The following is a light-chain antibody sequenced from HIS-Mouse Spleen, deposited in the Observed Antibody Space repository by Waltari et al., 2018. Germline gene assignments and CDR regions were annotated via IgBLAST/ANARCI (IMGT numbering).Light chain of an antibody. CDR2: EGS. CDR1: SSDVGSHTL. J-gene: IGLJ2*01. V-gene: IGLV2-23*03. CDR3: CSYAGSSTFDVV. Sequence: QSALTQPASVSGSPGQSITISCTGTSSDVGSHTLVSWYQQPPGNAPKRMIYEGSKRPSGVSNRFSGSKSGNTASLTISGLQAEDEADYYCCSYAGSSTFDVVFGGGTKLTVL.